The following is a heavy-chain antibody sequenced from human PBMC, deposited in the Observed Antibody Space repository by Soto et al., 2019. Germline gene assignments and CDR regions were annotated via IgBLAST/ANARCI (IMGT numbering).Heavy chain of an antibody. D-gene: IGHD1-20*01. J-gene: IGHJ6*02. Sequence: GASVKVSCKASGGTFSSYAISWVRQAPGQGLEWMGGIIPIFGTANYAQKFQGRVTITADESTSTAYMELSSLRSEDTAVYYCARRIKDDYGMDVWGQGTTVSVSS. CDR2: IIPIFGTA. CDR1: GGTFSSYA. V-gene: IGHV1-69*13. CDR3: ARRIKDDYGMDV.